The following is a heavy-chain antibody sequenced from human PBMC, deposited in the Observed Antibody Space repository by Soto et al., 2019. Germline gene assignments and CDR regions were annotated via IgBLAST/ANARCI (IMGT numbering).Heavy chain of an antibody. CDR3: ARRKERSGPHYFDY. J-gene: IGHJ4*02. D-gene: IGHD6-25*01. CDR1: GYTFTTYD. Sequence: GASVKVCCKASGYTFTTYDVSWVRQASGQGLEWMGWMNPSNGNTGYAQKFQGRVTMTRNTSISTVYMELSGLRPDDTAVYYCARRKERSGPHYFDYWGQGTRVTVSS. V-gene: IGHV1-8*02. CDR2: MNPSNGNT.